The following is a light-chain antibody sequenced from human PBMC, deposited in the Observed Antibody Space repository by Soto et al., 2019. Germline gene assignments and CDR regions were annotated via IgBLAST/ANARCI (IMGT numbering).Light chain of an antibody. J-gene: IGKJ5*01. CDR2: AAS. CDR3: QQANSFPIT. Sequence: AIQMTQSPSSLSASVGDRVTITCRTSQDISNDLDWYQQKPGKAPKLLIYAASSLQSGVPSRFSGSGSGTDFTLTISSLQPEDFATYYCQQANSFPITFGQGTRLEIK. V-gene: IGKV1-6*01. CDR1: QDISND.